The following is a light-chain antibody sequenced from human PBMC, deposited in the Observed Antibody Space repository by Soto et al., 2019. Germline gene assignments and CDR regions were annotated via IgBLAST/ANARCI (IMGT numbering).Light chain of an antibody. CDR1: MRDVGAYNL. Sequence: QSALTQPASVSGSAGQSITISCSGTMRDVGAYNLVSWYQQHPGTAPKLIIYEVRNRPSGISSRFSGSRSGNTASLTISGLQPEDEAGYFCAAWDDRLNGVVFGGGTKLTVL. J-gene: IGLJ2*01. CDR3: AAWDDRLNGVV. CDR2: EVR. V-gene: IGLV2-14*01.